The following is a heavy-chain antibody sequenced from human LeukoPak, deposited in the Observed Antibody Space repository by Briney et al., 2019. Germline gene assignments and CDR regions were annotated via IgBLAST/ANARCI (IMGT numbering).Heavy chain of an antibody. V-gene: IGHV4-61*02. CDR2: IHTSGTT. CDR3: ARGYDILTGYYLGAFDI. D-gene: IGHD3-9*01. Sequence: SETLSLTCTVSGGSISSGSYYWSWIRQPAGKGLEWIGRIHTSGTTKYNPSLKSRVTTSVDTSKNQFFLKLSSVTAADTAVYYCARGYDILTGYYLGAFDIWGQGTMVTVSS. J-gene: IGHJ3*02. CDR1: GGSISSGSYY.